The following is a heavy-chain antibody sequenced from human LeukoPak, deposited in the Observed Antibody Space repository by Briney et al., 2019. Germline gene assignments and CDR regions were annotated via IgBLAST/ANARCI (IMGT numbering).Heavy chain of an antibody. D-gene: IGHD5-12*01. Sequence: GGSLRLSCAASGFTFSGSAMHWVRQASGKGLEWVGRIGSIANDYATAYAASVKGRFTISRDDSKNTAYLQMNSLKTEDTAVYYCTRVGPTTADYWGQGSLVTVSS. CDR3: TRVGPTTADY. CDR2: IGSIANDYAT. J-gene: IGHJ4*02. V-gene: IGHV3-73*01. CDR1: GFTFSGSA.